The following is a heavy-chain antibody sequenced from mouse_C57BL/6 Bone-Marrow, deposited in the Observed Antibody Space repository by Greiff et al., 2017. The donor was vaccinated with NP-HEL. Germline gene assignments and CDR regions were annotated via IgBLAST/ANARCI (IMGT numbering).Heavy chain of an antibody. CDR1: GYTFTSYW. CDR2: IYPGSGST. Sequence: QVQLQQPGAELVKPGASVKMSCKASGYTFTSYWLTWVKQRPGQGLEWIGDIYPGSGSTNYNEKFKGKATLTADKSSSTAYMELRSLTSEDSAVYFSAKGDGCCDYWGQGTTLTVSS. CDR3: AKGDGCCDY. V-gene: IGHV1-55*01. J-gene: IGHJ2*01. D-gene: IGHD2-3*01.